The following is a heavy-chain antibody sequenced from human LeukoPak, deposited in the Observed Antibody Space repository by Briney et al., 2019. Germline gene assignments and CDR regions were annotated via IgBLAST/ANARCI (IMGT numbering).Heavy chain of an antibody. Sequence: GASVKVSCKASGYTFTSYDINWVRQATGQGLEWMGWMSPDSGNTGYAQKFQGRVTMTRNTSISTAYMELSSLRSEDTAVYYCARDLEHCRNIICSNSAYWGQGTLVTVSS. J-gene: IGHJ4*02. CDR3: ARDLEHCRNIICSNSAY. CDR2: MSPDSGNT. V-gene: IGHV1-8*01. CDR1: GYTFTSYD. D-gene: IGHD2-2*01.